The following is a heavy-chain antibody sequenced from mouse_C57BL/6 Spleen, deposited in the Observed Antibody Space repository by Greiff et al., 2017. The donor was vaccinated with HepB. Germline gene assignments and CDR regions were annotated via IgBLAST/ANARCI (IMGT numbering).Heavy chain of an antibody. J-gene: IGHJ4*01. CDR2: ISYDGSN. V-gene: IGHV3-6*01. D-gene: IGHD1-1*01. CDR1: GYSITSGYY. Sequence: EVQLQESGPGLVKPSQSLSLTCSVTGYSITSGYYWNWIRQFPGNKLEWMGYISYDGSNNYNPSLKNRISITRDTSKNQFFLKLNSVTTEDTATYYCAREGVYYYGSSSQDYAMDYWGQGTSVTVSS. CDR3: AREGVYYYGSSSQDYAMDY.